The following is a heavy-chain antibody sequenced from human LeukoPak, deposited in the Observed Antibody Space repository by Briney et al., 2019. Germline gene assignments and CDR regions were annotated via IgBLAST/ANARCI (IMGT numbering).Heavy chain of an antibody. Sequence: GGSLRLSCAASGFTFRSYSMHWVRQAPGKGLEWVAEIWYDGSNKYYADSVKGRFTISRDNSKNTLFLEMNSLRAEDTAMYYCARAYTTVTMPVGFDYWGQGTLVTVSS. V-gene: IGHV3-33*01. D-gene: IGHD4-17*01. CDR2: IWYDGSNK. J-gene: IGHJ4*02. CDR3: ARAYTTVTMPVGFDY. CDR1: GFTFRSYS.